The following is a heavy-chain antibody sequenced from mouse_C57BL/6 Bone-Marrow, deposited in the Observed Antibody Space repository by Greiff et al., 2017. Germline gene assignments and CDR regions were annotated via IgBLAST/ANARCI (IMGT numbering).Heavy chain of an antibody. J-gene: IGHJ2*01. CDR1: GFTFSSYA. CDR3: TRVGTNFDY. Sequence: EVKLMESGEGLVKPGGSLKLSCAASGFTFSSYAMSWVRQTPEKRLEWVAYISSGGDYIYYADTVKGRFTISRDNARNTLYLQMRSLKSEDTAMYYCTRVGTNFDYWGQGTTLTVSS. D-gene: IGHD4-1*01. V-gene: IGHV5-9-1*02. CDR2: ISSGGDYI.